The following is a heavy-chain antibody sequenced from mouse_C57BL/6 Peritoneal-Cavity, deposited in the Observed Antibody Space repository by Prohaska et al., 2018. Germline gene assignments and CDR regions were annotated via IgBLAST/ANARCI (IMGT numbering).Heavy chain of an antibody. D-gene: IGHD1-1*01. Sequence: MSCKASGYTFTSYTMHWVKQRPGQGLEWIGYINPSSGYTKYNQKFKDKATLTADKSSSTAYMQLSSLTSEDSAVYYRARSDITTVVADYWGQGTTLTVSS. CDR3: ARSDITTVVADY. CDR2: INPSSGYT. J-gene: IGHJ2*01. V-gene: IGHV1-4*01. CDR1: GYTFTSYT.